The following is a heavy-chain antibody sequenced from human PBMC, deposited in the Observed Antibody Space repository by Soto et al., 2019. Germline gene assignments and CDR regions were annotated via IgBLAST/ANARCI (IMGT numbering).Heavy chain of an antibody. V-gene: IGHV1-46*01. CDR3: AREWELGSFDV. CDR1: GYTFTSYS. D-gene: IGHD1-26*01. CDR2: INPSGGRT. Sequence: QVQLVQSGAEVKKPGASVKVSCKASGYTFTSYSTHWGRQAPGQGLEWMGIINPSGGRTNYAQKFQGRVTMTRDTSTSTVYMELSSLRSEDTAMYYCAREWELGSFDVWGHGTMVTVSS. J-gene: IGHJ3*01.